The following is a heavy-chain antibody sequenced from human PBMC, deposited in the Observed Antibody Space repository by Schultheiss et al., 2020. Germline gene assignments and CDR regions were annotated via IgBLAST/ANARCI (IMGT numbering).Heavy chain of an antibody. V-gene: IGHV3-23*01. CDR2: VSGSGGST. J-gene: IGHJ6*03. CDR1: GFTFSSYA. Sequence: GGSLRLSCAASGFTFSSYAMYWVRQAPGKGLEWVSTVSGSGGSTYYADSVKGRFTISRDNSKNTLYLQMSSLRAEDTAVYYCARAPLGYYYYMDVWGKGTTVTVSS. CDR3: ARAPLGYYYYMDV.